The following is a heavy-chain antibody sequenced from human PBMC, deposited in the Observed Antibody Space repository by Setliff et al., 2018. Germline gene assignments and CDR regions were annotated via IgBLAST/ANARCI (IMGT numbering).Heavy chain of an antibody. J-gene: IGHJ3*02. D-gene: IGHD3-16*02. V-gene: IGHV1-18*01. CDR3: ARQPSKYDHFWGTYRLDAFDI. CDR1: GYTFTSYG. CDR2: INPNAGNI. Sequence: ASVKVSCKASGYTFTSYGISWVRQAPGQGLEWMGWINPNAGNINYIQKFQGRVTMTRETSISTAYMELRRLKSHDTAVYYCARQPSKYDHFWGTYRLDAFDIWGQGTMVTVSS.